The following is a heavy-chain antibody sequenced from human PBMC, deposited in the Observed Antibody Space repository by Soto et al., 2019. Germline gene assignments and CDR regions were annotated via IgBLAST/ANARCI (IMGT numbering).Heavy chain of an antibody. Sequence: GGSLRLSCAASGFTFSSYAMSWVRQAPGKGLEWVSAISGSGGSTYYADSVKGRFTISRDNSKNTLYLQMNSLRAEDTAVYYCAKDLGHYYDSSGYGGFDYWGQGTLVTVSS. J-gene: IGHJ4*02. CDR2: ISGSGGST. V-gene: IGHV3-23*01. D-gene: IGHD3-22*01. CDR1: GFTFSSYA. CDR3: AKDLGHYYDSSGYGGFDY.